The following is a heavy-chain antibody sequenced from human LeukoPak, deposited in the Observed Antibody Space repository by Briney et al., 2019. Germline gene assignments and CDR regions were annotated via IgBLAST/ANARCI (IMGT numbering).Heavy chain of an antibody. CDR3: ARDRASGGSCYFNY. V-gene: IGHV3-30*04. J-gene: IGHJ4*02. D-gene: IGHD2-15*01. Sequence: PGGSLRLSCAASGFTFSSYAMHWVRQAPGKGLEWVAVISYDGSNKYYADSVKGRFTISRDNSKNTLYLQLNSLRAEDTAVYYCARDRASGGSCYFNYWGQGTLVTVPS. CDR1: GFTFSSYA. CDR2: ISYDGSNK.